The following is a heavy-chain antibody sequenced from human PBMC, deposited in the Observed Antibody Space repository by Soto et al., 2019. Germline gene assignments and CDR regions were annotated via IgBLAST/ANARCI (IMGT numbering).Heavy chain of an antibody. J-gene: IGHJ4*02. V-gene: IGHV3-21*01. Sequence: EVQLVESGGGLVKPGGSLRLSCAASGFTFSSYSMNWVRQAPGKGLEWVSSISSSSSYIYYADSVKGRFTISRDNAKNSLYLQMNSLRADDTAVYYCARGSGAKHSYRGFDYWGQGTLVTVSS. CDR3: ARGSGAKHSYRGFDY. CDR2: ISSSSSYI. CDR1: GFTFSSYS. D-gene: IGHD1-26*01.